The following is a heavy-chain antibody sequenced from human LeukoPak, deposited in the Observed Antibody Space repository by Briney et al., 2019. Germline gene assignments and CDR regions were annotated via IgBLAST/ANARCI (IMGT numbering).Heavy chain of an antibody. V-gene: IGHV3-23*01. D-gene: IGHD2-2*01. Sequence: PGGSLRLSCAASGFTFSSYAMSWVRQAPGKGLEWVSAISGSGGSTYYADSVKGRFTISRDNSKKTLYLQMNSLRAEDTAVYYCAKTVVPAALEYYFDYWGQGTLVTVSS. CDR2: ISGSGGST. CDR1: GFTFSSYA. CDR3: AKTVVPAALEYYFDY. J-gene: IGHJ4*02.